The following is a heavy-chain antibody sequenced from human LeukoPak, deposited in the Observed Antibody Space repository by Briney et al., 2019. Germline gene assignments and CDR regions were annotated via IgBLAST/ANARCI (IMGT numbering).Heavy chain of an antibody. D-gene: IGHD2-21*02. J-gene: IGHJ5*02. CDR3: AGRLLAYCGGDCYSIRVKTRFDP. CDR1: GGSFSGYY. CDR2: INHSGST. V-gene: IGHV4-34*01. Sequence: PSETLSLTCAVYGGSFSGYYWSWIRQPPGKGLEWIGEINHSGSTNYNPSLKSRVTISVDTSKNQFSLKLSSVTAADTAVYYCAGRLLAYCGGDCYSIRVKTRFDPWGQGTLVTVSS.